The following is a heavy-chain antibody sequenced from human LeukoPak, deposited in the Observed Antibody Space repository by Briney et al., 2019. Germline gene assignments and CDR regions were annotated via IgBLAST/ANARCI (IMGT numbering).Heavy chain of an antibody. CDR3: ARHSGSGWQALGY. J-gene: IGHJ4*02. D-gene: IGHD6-19*01. CDR2: TSYNGNT. Sequence: ASVKVSCKASGYTFSNYGISWVRQAPGLGLEWVGWTSYNGNTNYAQKFQDRVTMTTDTSTTTAYMELRSLESDDTAVYYCARHSGSGWQALGYWGQGTLVTVSS. CDR1: GYTFSNYG. V-gene: IGHV1-18*04.